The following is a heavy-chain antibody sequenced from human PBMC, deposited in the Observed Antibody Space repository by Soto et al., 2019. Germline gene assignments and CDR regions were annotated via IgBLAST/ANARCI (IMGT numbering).Heavy chain of an antibody. V-gene: IGHV3-23*01. CDR2: ISSSGSNT. J-gene: IGHJ4*02. CDR1: GFTFSNYA. D-gene: IGHD3-3*01. Sequence: EVQLLESGGDLVQPGGSLRLSCAASGFTFSNYAMSWARQAPGKGLEWVSSISSSGSNTYYSDSVKGRFTIPRDNSKITLYLEVNSLRVDDTAVYYCAKKLIRSGSSTSAYEYWGQGTQVTVSS. CDR3: AKKLIRSGSSTSAYEY.